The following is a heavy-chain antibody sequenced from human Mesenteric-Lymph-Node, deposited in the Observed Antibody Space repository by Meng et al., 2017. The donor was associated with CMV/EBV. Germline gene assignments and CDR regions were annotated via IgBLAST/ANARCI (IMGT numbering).Heavy chain of an antibody. CDR1: GFTFSGSA. D-gene: IGHD4-23*01. CDR3: ARENGGNFDY. V-gene: IGHV3-73*01. J-gene: IGHJ4*02. Sequence: GESLKISCAASGFTFSGSAMHWVRQASGKGLEWVGHIRSKTNSYATTYAASVKGRFTISRDDSKNTGYLQMNSLRAEDTAVYYCARENGGNFDYRGQGTLVTVSS. CDR2: IRSKTNSYAT.